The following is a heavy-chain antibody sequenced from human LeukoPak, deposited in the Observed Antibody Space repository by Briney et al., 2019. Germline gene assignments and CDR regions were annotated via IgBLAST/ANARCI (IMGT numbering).Heavy chain of an antibody. V-gene: IGHV4-61*05. CDR2: IYYSGST. CDR3: ARLRASSGYYSIDY. CDR1: GGSISSNNYY. J-gene: IGHJ4*02. Sequence: PSETLSLTCTVSGGSISSNNYYWGWIRQPPGKGLEWIGYIYYSGSTNYNPSLKSRVTISVDTSKNQFSLKLSSVTAADTAVYYCARLRASSGYYSIDYWGQGTLVTVSS. D-gene: IGHD3-22*01.